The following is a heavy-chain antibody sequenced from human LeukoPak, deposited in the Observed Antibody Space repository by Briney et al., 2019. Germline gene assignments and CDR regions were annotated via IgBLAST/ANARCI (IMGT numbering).Heavy chain of an antibody. V-gene: IGHV3-30*04. CDR3: ARDGVYDYVWGSYLY. CDR1: GFTFSTYA. D-gene: IGHD3-16*02. Sequence: PGGSLRLSCAASGFTFSTYAMHWVRQAPGKGLEWVALISYDGSNKYYADSVKGRFTISRDNSKNTLYLQMNSLRTEDTAVYYCARDGVYDYVWGSYLYWGQGTLVTVSS. J-gene: IGHJ4*02. CDR2: ISYDGSNK.